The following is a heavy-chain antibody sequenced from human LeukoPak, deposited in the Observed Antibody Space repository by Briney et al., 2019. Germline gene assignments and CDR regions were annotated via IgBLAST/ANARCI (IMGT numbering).Heavy chain of an antibody. CDR1: GFTFSSYV. D-gene: IGHD3-10*01. Sequence: PGGSLRLSCAASGFTFSSYVMSWVRQAPGKGLEWVSAISGSGGSTYYADSVKGRFTISRDNSKNTLYLQMNSLRAEDTAVYYCAKLREIWFGELLSSFDYWGQGTLVTVSS. J-gene: IGHJ4*02. CDR3: AKLREIWFGELLSSFDY. CDR2: ISGSGGST. V-gene: IGHV3-23*01.